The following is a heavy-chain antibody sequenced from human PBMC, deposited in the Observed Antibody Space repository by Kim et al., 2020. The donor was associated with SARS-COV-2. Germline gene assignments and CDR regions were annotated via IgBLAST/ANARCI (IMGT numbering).Heavy chain of an antibody. CDR1: AFTLTELA. CDR2: FDPEDDET. V-gene: IGHV1-24*01. Sequence: ASVKVSCKVSAFTLTELAMHWVRQAPGKGLEWMGGFDPEDDETIYAQEFQDRVTMTEDTSTDTAYMEPSNLRTEDTAIYYCATITRSGIFYFDYWGQGTL. J-gene: IGHJ4*02. CDR3: ATITRSGIFYFDY. D-gene: IGHD1-26*01.